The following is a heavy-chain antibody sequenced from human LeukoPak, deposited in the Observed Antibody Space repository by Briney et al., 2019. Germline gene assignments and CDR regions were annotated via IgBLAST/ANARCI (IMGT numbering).Heavy chain of an antibody. CDR2: IIPIFGTA. Sequence: SVKVSCKASGCTFSSYAISWVRQAPGQGLEWMGGIIPIFGTANYAQKFRGRVTITADKSTSTAYMELSSLRSEDTAVYYCARVGITMVRGANNWFDPWGQGTLVTVSS. J-gene: IGHJ5*02. V-gene: IGHV1-69*06. CDR3: ARVGITMVRGANNWFDP. CDR1: GCTFSSYA. D-gene: IGHD3-10*01.